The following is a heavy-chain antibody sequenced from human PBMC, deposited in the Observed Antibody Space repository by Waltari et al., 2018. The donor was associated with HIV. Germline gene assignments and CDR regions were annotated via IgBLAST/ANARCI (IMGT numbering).Heavy chain of an antibody. CDR2: LSASGGKT. D-gene: IGHD3-9*01. J-gene: IGHJ3*02. V-gene: IGHV3-23*01. Sequence: EMQQLESGGGLVQPGGSLRLSCAASRFNFSDYAMNWVRQAPGKGLEWVSGLSASGGKTYYADSVKGRFTISRDNSKTTLFLQMTSLRAEDAAIYYCARRGPYFFAFDMWDQGTMVTVSS. CDR3: ARRGPYFFAFDM. CDR1: RFNFSDYA.